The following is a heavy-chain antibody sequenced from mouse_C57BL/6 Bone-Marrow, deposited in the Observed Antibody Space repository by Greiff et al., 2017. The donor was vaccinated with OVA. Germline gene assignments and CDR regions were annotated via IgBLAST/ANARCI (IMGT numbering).Heavy chain of an antibody. CDR3: AMIGEKTY. D-gene: IGHD2-4*01. V-gene: IGHV1-69*01. CDR1: GYTFTSYW. J-gene: IGHJ3*01. CDR2: IDPSDSYT. Sequence: QVQLQQPGAELVMPGASVKLSCKASGYTFTSYWMHWVKQRPGQGLEWIGEIDPSDSYTNYNQKFKGKSTLTVDKSSSTAYMQLSSLTSDDSAVYYYAMIGEKTYGGQGTLVTGSA.